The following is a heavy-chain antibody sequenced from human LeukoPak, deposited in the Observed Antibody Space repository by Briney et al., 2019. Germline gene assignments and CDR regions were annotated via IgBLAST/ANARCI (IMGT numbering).Heavy chain of an antibody. Sequence: GGSLRLSCAASGFTFSSYGMHWVRQAPGKGLEWVAVIWYDGSNKYYADSVKGRFTISRDNSKNTLYLQMNSLRAEDTAAYYCAREDYYDSSGYYSPQYYLDYWGQGTLVTVSS. D-gene: IGHD3-22*01. CDR3: AREDYYDSSGYYSPQYYLDY. V-gene: IGHV3-33*01. CDR2: IWYDGSNK. J-gene: IGHJ4*02. CDR1: GFTFSSYG.